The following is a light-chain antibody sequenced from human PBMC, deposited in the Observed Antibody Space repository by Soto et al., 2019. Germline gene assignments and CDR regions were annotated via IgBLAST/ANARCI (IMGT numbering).Light chain of an antibody. J-gene: IGLJ2*01. CDR1: SSDVGAYNY. CDR2: EVS. CDR3: SSYSSSITVL. V-gene: IGLV2-14*01. Sequence: QSALAQPASVSGSPGQWITISCTGTSSDVGAYNYVSWYQQHPGKVPKLMIYEVSNRPSGVSTRFSGSKSGNTASLTISGLQAEDEADYYCSSYSSSITVLFGGGTQMTVL.